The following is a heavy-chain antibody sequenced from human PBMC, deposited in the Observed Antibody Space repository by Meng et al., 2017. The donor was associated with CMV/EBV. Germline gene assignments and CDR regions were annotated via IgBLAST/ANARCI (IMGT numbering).Heavy chain of an antibody. CDR2: IRYDGSNK. D-gene: IGHD3-10*01. CDR3: ANFGGEVY. J-gene: IGHJ4*02. CDR1: GYTFTGYY. V-gene: IGHV3-30*02. Sequence: SCKASGYTFTGYYMHWVRQAPGKGLEWVAFIRYDGSNKYYADSVKGRFTISRDNSKNTLYLQMNSLRAEDTAVYYCANFGGEVYWGQGTLVTVSS.